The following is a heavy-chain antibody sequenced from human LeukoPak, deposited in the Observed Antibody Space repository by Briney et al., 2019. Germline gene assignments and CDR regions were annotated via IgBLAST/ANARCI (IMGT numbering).Heavy chain of an antibody. CDR3: AREEVRVLVRWLDP. J-gene: IGHJ5*02. CDR1: GFTFRKHW. Sequence: GGSLRLSCEATGFTFRKHWMSWVRQAVGKGLECVAKIKEDGSEKHYVDSVKGRFTISRDNAKNSLYLQMNSLRADDTAVYYCAREEVRVLVRWLDPWGQGTLVTVSS. CDR2: IKEDGSEK. D-gene: IGHD2-21*01. V-gene: IGHV3-7*01.